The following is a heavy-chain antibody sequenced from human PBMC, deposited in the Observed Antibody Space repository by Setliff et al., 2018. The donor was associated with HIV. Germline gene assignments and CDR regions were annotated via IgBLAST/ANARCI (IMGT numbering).Heavy chain of an antibody. D-gene: IGHD4-17*01. V-gene: IGHV4-61*01. Sequence: SETLSFTCSVSGGSVGSGSYYWSWIRQSPGKGLEWLVYIYYSGSTTYNPSLKSRVAMSIDTSKNQFSLKLRSVTAADTAVYYCARDPPGYGDSNDYWGQGTLVTVSS. CDR2: IYYSGST. J-gene: IGHJ4*02. CDR3: ARDPPGYGDSNDY. CDR1: GGSVGSGSYY.